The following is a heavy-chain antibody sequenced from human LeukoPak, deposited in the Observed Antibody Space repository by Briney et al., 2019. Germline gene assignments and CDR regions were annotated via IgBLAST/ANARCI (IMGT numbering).Heavy chain of an antibody. V-gene: IGHV1-69*06. CDR3: ARDRWPVTRIQYYYYMDV. D-gene: IGHD4-17*01. CDR2: IIPIYGTT. CDR1: VGTFSNYA. J-gene: IGHJ6*03. Sequence: WASVKVSCKASVGTFSNYAVSWVRQAPGQGLEWMGGIIPIYGTTNYAQKFQGRVTITADNSTSTVYMELSSLRSEDTAVYYCARDRWPVTRIQYYYYMDVWGKETTVTVSS.